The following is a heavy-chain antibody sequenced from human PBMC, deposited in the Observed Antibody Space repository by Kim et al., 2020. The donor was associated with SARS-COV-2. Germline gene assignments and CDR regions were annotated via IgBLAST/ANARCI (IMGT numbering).Heavy chain of an antibody. J-gene: IGHJ4*02. CDR1: GFTFSSYA. Sequence: GGSLRLSCAASGFTFSSYAMHWVRQAPGKGLEWVTVISYDGSNKYYADSVKGRFTISRDNSKNTLYLQMNSLRAEDTAVYYCAQGIAAAGTHNYWGQGTLVTVSS. V-gene: IGHV3-30*04. CDR3: AQGIAAAGTHNY. CDR2: ISYDGSNK. D-gene: IGHD6-13*01.